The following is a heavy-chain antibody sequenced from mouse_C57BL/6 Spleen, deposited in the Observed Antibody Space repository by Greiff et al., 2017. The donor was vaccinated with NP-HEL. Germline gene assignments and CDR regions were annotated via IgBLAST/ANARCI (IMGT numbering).Heavy chain of an antibody. J-gene: IGHJ2*01. CDR2: IYPGDGDT. D-gene: IGHD1-1*01. Sequence: QVQLKQSGAELVKPGASVKISCKASGYAFSSYWMNWVKQRPGKGLEWIGQIYPGDGDTNYNGKFKGKATLTADKSSSTAYMQLSSLTSEDSAVYFCARREVITTVVDYFDYWGQGTTLTVSS. V-gene: IGHV1-80*01. CDR3: ARREVITTVVDYFDY. CDR1: GYAFSSYW.